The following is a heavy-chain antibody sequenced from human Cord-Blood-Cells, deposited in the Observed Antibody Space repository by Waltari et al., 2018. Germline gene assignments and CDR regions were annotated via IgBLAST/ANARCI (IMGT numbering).Heavy chain of an antibody. V-gene: IGHV3-7*04. D-gene: IGHD1-26*01. CDR3: ARGKLLLDY. CDR1: GCTLSSSG. Sequence: EVQLVESGGGLVQPGGYLRLAGAASGCTLSSSGLRGVGQAPGQGLEWVANIKQDGSEKYYVDSVKGRVTISRDNAKNSLYLQMNSLRAEDTAVYYCARGKLLLDYWGQGTLVTVSS. J-gene: IGHJ4*02. CDR2: IKQDGSEK.